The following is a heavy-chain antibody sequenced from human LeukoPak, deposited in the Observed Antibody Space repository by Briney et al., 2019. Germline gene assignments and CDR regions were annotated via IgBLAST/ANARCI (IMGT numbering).Heavy chain of an antibody. CDR1: GFTFRNYG. D-gene: IGHD6-13*01. CDR2: ISYDGTDK. Sequence: GGSLRLSCAASGFTFRNYGMNWVRQAPGKGLEWVAGISYDGTDKNYANSVKGRFTVSRDNSKNTLYLQMNSLRAEDTAVYYCAKDHDSGLAAAGTDDYWGQRTLVTVSS. J-gene: IGHJ4*02. V-gene: IGHV3-30*18. CDR3: AKDHDSGLAAAGTDDY.